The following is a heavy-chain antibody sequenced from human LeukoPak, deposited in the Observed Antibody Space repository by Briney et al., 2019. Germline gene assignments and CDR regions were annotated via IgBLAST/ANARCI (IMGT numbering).Heavy chain of an antibody. V-gene: IGHV1-58*01. D-gene: IGHD6-19*01. Sequence: SVKVSCKASGFTFTSSAVQWVRQARGQRLEWIGWIVVGSGNTNYAQKFQERVTITRDMSTSTAYMELSSLRSEDTAVYYCAAVDGGWYPYDYWGQGTLVTVSS. J-gene: IGHJ4*02. CDR1: GFTFTSSA. CDR3: AAVDGGWYPYDY. CDR2: IVVGSGNT.